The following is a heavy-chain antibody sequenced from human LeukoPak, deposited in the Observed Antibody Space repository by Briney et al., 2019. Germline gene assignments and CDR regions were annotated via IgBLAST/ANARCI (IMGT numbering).Heavy chain of an antibody. CDR1: GFTFSNYA. D-gene: IGHD2-15*01. V-gene: IGHV3-23*01. CDR3: AKVGRIREFDY. J-gene: IGHJ4*02. Sequence: GGSLRLSCAASGFTFSNYAMNWVRQAPGKGLEWVSAISGSGGSTYYADSVKGRFTISRDNSKNTLYLQMNSLRAEDTAVYYCAKVGRIREFDYWGQGTLVTVSS. CDR2: ISGSGGST.